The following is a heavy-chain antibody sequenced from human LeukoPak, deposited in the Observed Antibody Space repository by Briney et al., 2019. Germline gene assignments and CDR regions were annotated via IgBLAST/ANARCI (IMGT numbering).Heavy chain of an antibody. CDR1: GFTFSSYV. CDR2: ISYDGSNK. V-gene: IGHV3-30-3*01. Sequence: PGRSLRLSCAASGFTFSSYVMHWVRQAPGKGLEWVAVISYDGSNKYYADSVKGRFTISRDNSKNTLYLQMNSLRAEDTAVYYCARDYYDSSGSPRGMDVWGQGTTVTVSS. J-gene: IGHJ6*02. D-gene: IGHD3-22*01. CDR3: ARDYYDSSGSPRGMDV.